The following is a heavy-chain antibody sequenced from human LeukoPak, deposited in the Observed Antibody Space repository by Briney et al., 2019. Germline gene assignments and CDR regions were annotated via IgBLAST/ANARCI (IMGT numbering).Heavy chain of an antibody. CDR3: ARSLYYYGSGQNWFDP. J-gene: IGHJ5*02. Sequence: PSETLSLTCTVSGGSISSGGYYWSWIRQHPGKGLEWIGYIYYSGSTYYNPSLKSRVTISVDTSKNQFSLKLSSVTAADTAVYYCARSLYYYGSGQNWFDPWGQGTLVTVSS. CDR2: IYYSGST. CDR1: GGSISSGGYY. D-gene: IGHD3-10*01. V-gene: IGHV4-31*03.